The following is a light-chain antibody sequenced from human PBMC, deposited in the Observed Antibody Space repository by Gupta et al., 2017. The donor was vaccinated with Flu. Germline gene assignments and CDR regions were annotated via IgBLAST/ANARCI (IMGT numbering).Light chain of an antibody. V-gene: IGLV1-44*01. J-gene: IGLJ2*01. Sequence: SVLTQPPSASGTPGQRVTSSCSGSSSNIGSNSVNWYQQLPRTAPRLLIYSNNRRPSGVPDRFSGSKSGTSASLAISGLQSEDEADYYCAALDDSLNGPVFGGGTKVTVL. CDR2: SNN. CDR1: SSNIGSNS. CDR3: AALDDSLNGPV.